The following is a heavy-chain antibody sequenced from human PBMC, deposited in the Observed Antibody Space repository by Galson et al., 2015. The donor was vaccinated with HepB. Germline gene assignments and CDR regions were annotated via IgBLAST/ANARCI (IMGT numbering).Heavy chain of an antibody. Sequence: SVKVSCKASGYTFTSYGISWVRQAPGQGLEWMGWISAYNGNTNYAQKLQGRVTMTTDTSTSTAYMELRSLRSDDTAVYYCARDIDDDYGDYGRWFDPWGQGTLVTVSS. J-gene: IGHJ5*02. CDR2: ISAYNGNT. D-gene: IGHD4-17*01. CDR1: GYTFTSYG. V-gene: IGHV1-18*01. CDR3: ARDIDDDYGDYGRWFDP.